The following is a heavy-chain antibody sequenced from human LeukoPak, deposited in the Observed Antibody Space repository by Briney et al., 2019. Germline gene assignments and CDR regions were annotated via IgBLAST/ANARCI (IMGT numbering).Heavy chain of an antibody. CDR3: ARDLFGVVIMGYFDY. CDR2: IKQDGSEK. Sequence: AGGSLRLSCAASGFTFSAYWMSWVRQAPGKGLEWVANIKQDGSEKYYVDSVKGRFIISRDNAKNSLSLQMNSLRAEDTAVYYCARDLFGVVIMGYFDYWGQGTLVTVSS. J-gene: IGHJ4*02. D-gene: IGHD3-3*01. CDR1: GFTFSAYW. V-gene: IGHV3-7*01.